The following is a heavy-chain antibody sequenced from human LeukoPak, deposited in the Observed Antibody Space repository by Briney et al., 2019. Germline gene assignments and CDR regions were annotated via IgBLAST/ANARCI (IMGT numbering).Heavy chain of an antibody. CDR1: GGTFSSYT. V-gene: IGHV1-69*02. D-gene: IGHD3-10*01. CDR3: ARAMVRGAHNWFDP. CDR2: IIPILGIA. J-gene: IGHJ5*02. Sequence: SVKVSCKASGGTFSSYTISWVRQAPGQGLEWMGRIIPILGIANYAQKFQGRVTITADKSTSTAYMELSSLRSEDTAVYYCARAMVRGAHNWFDPWGQGTLVTVSS.